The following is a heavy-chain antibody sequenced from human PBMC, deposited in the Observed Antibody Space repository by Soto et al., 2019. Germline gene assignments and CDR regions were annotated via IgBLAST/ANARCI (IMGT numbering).Heavy chain of an antibody. CDR1: GGSISSSSYY. CDR2: IYYSGST. CDR3: ARHDHGGIVGATPWGNYFDY. D-gene: IGHD1-26*01. Sequence: PSETLSLTCTVSGGSISSSSYYRGWIRQPPGKGLEWIGSIYYSGSTYYNPSLKSRVTISVDTPKNQFSLKLSSVTAADTAVYYCARHDHGGIVGATPWGNYFDYWGQGTLVTVSS. J-gene: IGHJ4*02. V-gene: IGHV4-39*01.